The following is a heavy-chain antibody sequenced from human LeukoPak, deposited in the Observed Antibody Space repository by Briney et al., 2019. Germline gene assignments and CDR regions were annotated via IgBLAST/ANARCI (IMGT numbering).Heavy chain of an antibody. CDR3: ARDPYASGNGDEFDY. J-gene: IGHJ4*02. CDR2: IYYRGST. D-gene: IGHD3-10*01. CDR1: GGSISSSNYY. V-gene: IGHV4-39*02. Sequence: PSETLSLTCTVSGGSISSSNYYWGWIRQPPGKGLEWIGSIYYRGSTYYNPSLKSRITISVDTSKNQFSLRLSSVTAADTAVYYCARDPYASGNGDEFDYWGQGTLVTVSS.